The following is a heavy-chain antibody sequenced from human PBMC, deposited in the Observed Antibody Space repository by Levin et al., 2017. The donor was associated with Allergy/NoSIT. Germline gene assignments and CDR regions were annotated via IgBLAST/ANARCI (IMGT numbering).Heavy chain of an antibody. CDR1: GFTFRSYG. V-gene: IGHV3-30*18. CDR2: ISYDGSKK. Sequence: AGGSLRLSCAASGFTFRSYGMHWVRQAPGKGLEWVAVISYDGSKKYYAESVKGRFTISRDNSKNTLYLQMNSLRAEDTAVYYCAKEREGGATYFDYWGQGTLVTVSS. J-gene: IGHJ4*02. CDR3: AKEREGGATYFDY. D-gene: IGHD1-26*01.